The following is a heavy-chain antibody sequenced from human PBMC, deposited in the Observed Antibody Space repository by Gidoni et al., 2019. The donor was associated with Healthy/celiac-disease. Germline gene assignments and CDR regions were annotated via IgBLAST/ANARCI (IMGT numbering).Heavy chain of an antibody. V-gene: IGHV1-2*02. CDR2: INPNSGGT. CDR3: ARDDGTIAWAFDI. D-gene: IGHD2-2*01. J-gene: IGHJ3*02. CDR1: GYTFTGYY. Sequence: QVQLVQSGAEVKKPGASVKVSCKASGYTFTGYYLHWVRQAPGQGLEWMGWINPNSGGTNDAQKFQGRVTMTRDTSISTAYMELSRLRSDDTAVYYCARDDGTIAWAFDIWGQGTMVTVSS.